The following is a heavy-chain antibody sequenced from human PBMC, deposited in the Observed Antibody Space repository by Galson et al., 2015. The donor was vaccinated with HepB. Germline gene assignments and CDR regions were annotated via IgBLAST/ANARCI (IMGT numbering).Heavy chain of an antibody. CDR2: FDHEDGET. Sequence: SVKVSCKVSGYTLTELSMHWVRQAPGKGLEWLGGFDHEDGETIYAQKFQGRITMTEDTSTDTAHMELSSLRSDDTAVYYCAAPSGGYDILTGYSPPFDYWGQGTLVTVSS. D-gene: IGHD3-9*01. CDR3: AAPSGGYDILTGYSPPFDY. CDR1: GYTLTELS. V-gene: IGHV1-24*01. J-gene: IGHJ4*02.